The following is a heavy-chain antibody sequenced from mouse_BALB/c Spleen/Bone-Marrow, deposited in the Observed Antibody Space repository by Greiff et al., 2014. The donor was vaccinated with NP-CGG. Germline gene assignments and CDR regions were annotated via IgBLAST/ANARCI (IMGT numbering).Heavy chain of an antibody. Sequence: QVQLQQSGPQLVRPGASVKISCKASGYSFTSYWMHWGKQRPGKGLEWIGMIDPSDSETRLNQKFKDKATLTVDKSSSTAYMQLSSPTSEDSAVYYCAREGDYYGSSAYWGQGTLVTVSA. D-gene: IGHD1-1*01. CDR1: GYSFTSYW. V-gene: IGHV1S126*01. J-gene: IGHJ3*01. CDR2: IDPSDSET. CDR3: AREGDYYGSSAY.